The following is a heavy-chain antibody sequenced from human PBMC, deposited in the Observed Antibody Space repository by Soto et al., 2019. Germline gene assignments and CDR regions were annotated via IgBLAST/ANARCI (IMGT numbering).Heavy chain of an antibody. J-gene: IGHJ6*02. CDR3: AREPNYYGMDV. CDR2: IYHSGST. CDR1: GGSISSGGYY. Sequence: SETLSLTCTVSGGSISSGGYYWSWIRQHPGKGLEWIGYIYHSGSTYYNPSLKSRFTISVDTSKNQFSLKLSSVTAADTAVYYCAREPNYYGMDVWGQGTTVTVSS. V-gene: IGHV4-31*03.